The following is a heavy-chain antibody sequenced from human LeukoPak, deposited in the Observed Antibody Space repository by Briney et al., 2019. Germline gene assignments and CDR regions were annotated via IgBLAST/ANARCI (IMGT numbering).Heavy chain of an antibody. Sequence: TGGSLRLSCAVSGFTFNSYAMGWVRQAPGKGLEWVSAISGSGGTTYYADSVRGRFTISRDNSKNTLWLLMSSLRAEDTALYYCAKMGVGSIYDAFDIWGQGTMVTVSS. CDR3: AKMGVGSIYDAFDI. V-gene: IGHV3-23*01. D-gene: IGHD2-2*01. J-gene: IGHJ3*02. CDR1: GFTFNSYA. CDR2: ISGSGGTT.